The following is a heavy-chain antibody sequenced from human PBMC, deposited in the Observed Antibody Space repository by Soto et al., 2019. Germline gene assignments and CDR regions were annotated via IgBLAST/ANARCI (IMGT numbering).Heavy chain of an antibody. CDR3: AKAKGSGSLDY. D-gene: IGHD3-10*01. V-gene: IGHV3-30*18. CDR2: ISKDGSNE. CDR1: GFSFSSHD. Sequence: QVHLVQSGGGEVQPGRSLRLACAASGFSFSSHDMNWVRQAPGKGLEWVASISKDGSNEFYADSVKGRFTISRDNSKNRVDLQMSSLRAEDTAVYYCAKAKGSGSLDYWGPGALVSVSS. J-gene: IGHJ4*02.